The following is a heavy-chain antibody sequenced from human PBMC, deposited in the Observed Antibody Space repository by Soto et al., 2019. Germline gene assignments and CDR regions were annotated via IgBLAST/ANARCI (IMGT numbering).Heavy chain of an antibody. J-gene: IGHJ5*02. CDR2: ISDSGSTT. CDR3: ARVNGWFDP. V-gene: IGHV3-11*01. Sequence: ESGGGLVTPGGSLRLSCAASGLTFSDYFMSWIRQAPGKGLEWVSYISDSGSTTYYADSVKGRFTISRDNAKNSLYLQMNSLGSDDTAVYYCARVNGWFDPWGQGTLVTVSS. CDR1: GLTFSDYF.